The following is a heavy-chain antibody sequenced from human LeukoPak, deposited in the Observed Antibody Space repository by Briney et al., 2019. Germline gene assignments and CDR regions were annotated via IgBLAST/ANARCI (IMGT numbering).Heavy chain of an antibody. CDR3: AKGRAGMVRGVCDY. V-gene: IGHV3-7*01. CDR1: GFTFSSSW. Sequence: GGSLRLSCVASGFTFSSSWMTWVRQAPGKGLEWVASIREDGSQKTAVDSVRGRFTISRDNSKNTLYLQMSSLRVDDTAVYYCAKGRAGMVRGVCDYWGQGTLVTVSS. D-gene: IGHD3-10*01. J-gene: IGHJ4*02. CDR2: IREDGSQK.